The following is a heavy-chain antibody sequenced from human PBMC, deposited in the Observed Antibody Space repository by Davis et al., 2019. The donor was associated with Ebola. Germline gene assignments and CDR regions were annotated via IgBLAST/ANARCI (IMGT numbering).Heavy chain of an antibody. CDR3: ARAFRGYYGSGSYFSFYYYYGMDV. D-gene: IGHD3-10*01. V-gene: IGHV1-69*04. CDR2: IIPILGIA. J-gene: IGHJ6*02. CDR1: GGTFSSYA. Sequence: SVKVSCKASGGTFSSYAISWVRQAPGQGLEWMGRIIPILGIANYAQKFQGRVTITADKSTSTAYMELSSLRSEDTAVYYCARAFRGYYGSGSYFSFYYYYGMDVWGQGTTVTVSS.